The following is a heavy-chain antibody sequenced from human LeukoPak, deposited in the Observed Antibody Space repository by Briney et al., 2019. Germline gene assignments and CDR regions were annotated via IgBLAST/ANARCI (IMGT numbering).Heavy chain of an antibody. V-gene: IGHV3-23*01. Sequence: GGSLRLSCAASGFTFSSYVVNWVRQAPGKGLGWVSAISGSGADTYYADSVKGRFTISRDNAKNTLYLQMNSLRAEDTGVYYCAKGGGSTWYRSDSWGRGTLVSVSS. J-gene: IGHJ4*02. CDR2: ISGSGADT. D-gene: IGHD6-13*01. CDR1: GFTFSSYV. CDR3: AKGGGSTWYRSDS.